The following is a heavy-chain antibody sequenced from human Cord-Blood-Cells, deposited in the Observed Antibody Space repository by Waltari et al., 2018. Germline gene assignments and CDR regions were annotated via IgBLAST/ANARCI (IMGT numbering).Heavy chain of an antibody. CDR1: GFTFSSYW. D-gene: IGHD2-2*01. CDR2: INSDGSSK. CDR3: AREYQPSYYMDV. V-gene: IGHV3-74*01. Sequence: EVQLVESGGGLVQPGGSLRLSCAASGFTFSSYWMHWVRQAPGKGLVWVSRINSDGSSKSYADSVKGRFTISRDNARNTLYLQMNSLRAEDKAVYYCAREYQPSYYMDVWGKGTTVTVSS. J-gene: IGHJ6*03.